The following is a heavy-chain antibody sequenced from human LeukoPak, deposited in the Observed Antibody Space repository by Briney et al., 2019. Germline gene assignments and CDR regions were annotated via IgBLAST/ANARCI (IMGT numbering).Heavy chain of an antibody. D-gene: IGHD2-2*01. CDR1: GGTFSSYA. Sequence: SVKVSCKASGGTFSSYAISWVRQAPGQGLEWMGGITPIFGTANYAQKFQGRVTITADESTSTAYMELSSLRSEDTAVYYCAGDIVVVPAATGGWFDPWGQGTLVTVSS. CDR3: AGDIVVVPAATGGWFDP. CDR2: ITPIFGTA. J-gene: IGHJ5*02. V-gene: IGHV1-69*01.